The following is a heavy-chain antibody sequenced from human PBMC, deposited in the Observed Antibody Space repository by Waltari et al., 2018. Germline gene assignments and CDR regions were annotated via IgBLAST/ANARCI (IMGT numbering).Heavy chain of an antibody. CDR3: ARGAATVSRYLFDY. CDR1: GGPFRSSA. V-gene: IGHV1-69*01. J-gene: IGHJ4*02. CDR2: NIPISGKV. D-gene: IGHD4-17*01. Sequence: QVQLVQSGAEVREPGSSVKVSCKAFGGPFRSSATTWVRQAPGQGLEWLGGNIPISGKVHYAQSLQGRVTITADESTSTAYMFLSSLTSEDTAVYYCARGAATVSRYLFDYWGQGTLVTVSS.